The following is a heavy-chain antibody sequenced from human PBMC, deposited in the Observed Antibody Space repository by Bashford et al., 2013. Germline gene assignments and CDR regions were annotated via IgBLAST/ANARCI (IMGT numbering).Heavy chain of an antibody. CDR3: ASFGDGGNSEGFDN. J-gene: IGHJ4*02. D-gene: IGHD4-23*01. V-gene: IGHV3-21*01. CDR2: ITSSGRYI. Sequence: VRQAPGKGLEWVSSITSSGRYIYQADSVKGRFTISRDNAKNSLYLQMTGLRAEDTALYYCASFGDGGNSEGFDNWGQGTLVTVSS.